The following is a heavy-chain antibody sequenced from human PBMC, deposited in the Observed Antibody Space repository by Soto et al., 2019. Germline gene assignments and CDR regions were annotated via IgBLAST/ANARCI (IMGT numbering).Heavy chain of an antibody. J-gene: IGHJ6*03. CDR1: SGSISSSNW. V-gene: IGHV4-4*02. CDR3: ARASPRYCSGGSCFSYYYYYMDV. CDR2: IYHSGST. D-gene: IGHD2-15*01. Sequence: SETLSLTCAVSSGSISSSNWWSWVRQPPGKGLEWIGEIYHSGSTNYNPSLKSRVTISVDKSKNQFSLKLSSVTAADTAVYYCARASPRYCSGGSCFSYYYYYMDVWGKGTTVTVSS.